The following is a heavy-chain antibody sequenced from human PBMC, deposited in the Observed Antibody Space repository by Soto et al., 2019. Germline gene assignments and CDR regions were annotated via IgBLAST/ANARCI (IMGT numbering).Heavy chain of an antibody. Sequence: QAQLVQSGAEVKKPGASVKVSCKASGYTFTSYGINWVRQAPGQGLEWLGWISAYDGNTKYAQSVQGRASMTTETYTKTSYMELRSLRSDHTAMYYCARAGYYDSSGSRNYYYYGMNVWGQGTTVSVSS. J-gene: IGHJ6*02. CDR3: ARAGYYDSSGSRNYYYYGMNV. CDR1: GYTFTSYG. V-gene: IGHV1-18*04. CDR2: ISAYDGNT. D-gene: IGHD3-22*01.